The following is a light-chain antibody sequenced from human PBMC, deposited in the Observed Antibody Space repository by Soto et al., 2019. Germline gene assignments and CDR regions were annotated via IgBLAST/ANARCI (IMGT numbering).Light chain of an antibody. CDR3: QQYGSSGT. J-gene: IGKJ1*01. Sequence: IVLMQSPDTLSLSPGERATLSCMTSRSLSSDYLAWYQQKPGQAPRLLFYHASRRATGTPDRFSVSGSGTDFTLTISRLEPEDFAVYYCQQYGSSGTFGQGTKVDIK. CDR2: HAS. CDR1: RSLSSDY. V-gene: IGKV3-20*01.